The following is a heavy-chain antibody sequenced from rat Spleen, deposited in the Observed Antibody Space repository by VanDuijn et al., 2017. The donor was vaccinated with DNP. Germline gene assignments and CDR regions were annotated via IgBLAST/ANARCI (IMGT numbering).Heavy chain of an antibody. CDR2: ITASSGTT. CDR1: GFTFSNFG. D-gene: IGHD1-8*01. CDR3: TTDNYSAPFDY. V-gene: IGHV5S13*01. J-gene: IGHJ2*01. Sequence: EVQLVESGGGLVQPGRSLKLSCAVSGFTFSNFGMAWVRQAPKKGLEWVATITASSGTTYYRDSVKGRFTISTDNAKNTLYLQMDSLRSEDTATYYCTTDNYSAPFDYWGQGVMVTVSS.